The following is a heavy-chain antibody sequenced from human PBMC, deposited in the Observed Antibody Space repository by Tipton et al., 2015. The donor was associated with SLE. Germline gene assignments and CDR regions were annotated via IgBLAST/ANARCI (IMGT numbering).Heavy chain of an antibody. Sequence: SLRLSCAASGFTFSNYAMSWVRQAPGKGLESVAKLKPDGTEENYLDSVKGRFTISRDNARNSLYLQVNSLRVEDTAVYYCARSYCSGGSCYPGLYWGQGTLVTVSS. CDR3: ARSYCSGGSCYPGLY. J-gene: IGHJ4*02. CDR2: LKPDGTEE. CDR1: GFTFSNYA. V-gene: IGHV3-7*01. D-gene: IGHD2-15*01.